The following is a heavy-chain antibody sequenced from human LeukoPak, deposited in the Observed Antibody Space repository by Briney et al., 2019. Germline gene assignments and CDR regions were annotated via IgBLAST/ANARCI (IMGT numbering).Heavy chain of an antibody. CDR1: GGSISSSSYY. CDR2: MFYSGST. CDR3: ARGGDNSFDY. D-gene: IGHD2-15*01. Sequence: PSETLSLSCTVSGGSISSSSYYWGWIRQPPGKGLEWIGSMFYSGSTYYNPSLKSRVTISVDTSKNQFSLKLSSVTAADTAVYYCARGGDNSFDYWGQGTLVTVSS. V-gene: IGHV4-39*07. J-gene: IGHJ4*02.